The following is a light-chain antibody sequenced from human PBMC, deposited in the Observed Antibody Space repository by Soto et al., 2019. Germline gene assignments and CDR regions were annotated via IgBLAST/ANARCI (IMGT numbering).Light chain of an antibody. CDR3: QQSYSTPFT. Sequence: DIQMTQSPSSLSASVEDSVTITCRATQDISTFLNWYQQRPGKAPNVLIYRASTLQGDVPSRFSGSGSGTDFTLTISVLQPEDFAIYYCQQSYSTPFTFGQGTQVEV. J-gene: IGKJ2*01. V-gene: IGKV1-39*01. CDR1: QDISTF. CDR2: RAS.